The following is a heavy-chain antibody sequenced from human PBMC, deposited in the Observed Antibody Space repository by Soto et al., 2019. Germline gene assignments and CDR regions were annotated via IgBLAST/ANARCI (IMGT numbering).Heavy chain of an antibody. D-gene: IGHD2-21*02. Sequence: ASVKVSCKASGYTFTSYAMHWVRQAPGQRLEWMGWINAGNGNTKYSQKFQGRVTITRDTSASTAYMELSSLRSEDTAVYYCARGCHGGDADWFDPWGQGTLVTVSS. V-gene: IGHV1-3*01. J-gene: IGHJ5*02. CDR2: INAGNGNT. CDR1: GYTFTSYA. CDR3: ARGCHGGDADWFDP.